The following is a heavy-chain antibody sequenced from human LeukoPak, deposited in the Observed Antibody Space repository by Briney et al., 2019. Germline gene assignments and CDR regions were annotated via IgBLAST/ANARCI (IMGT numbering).Heavy chain of an antibody. CDR1: GGSISSGSYY. J-gene: IGHJ2*01. D-gene: IGHD4-17*01. CDR2: IYTSGST. V-gene: IGHV4-61*02. Sequence: TPSETLSLTCTVSGGSISSGSYYWSWIRQPAGKGLEWIGRIYTSGSTNYNPSLKSRVTISVDTSKNQFSLKLSSVTAADTAVYYCARDRVIAYYGDYQSYWYFDLWGRGTLVTVSS. CDR3: ARDRVIAYYGDYQSYWYFDL.